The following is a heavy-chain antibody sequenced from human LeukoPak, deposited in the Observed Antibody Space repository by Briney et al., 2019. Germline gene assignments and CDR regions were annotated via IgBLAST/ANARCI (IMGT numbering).Heavy chain of an antibody. Sequence: SGTLSLTSAVPGYSIISGCYWGWTRKPPGKGLEGIGSIYDSGSTYYNPSLKSRLPISVDMPKNQFSFKRSSETAADTAVFYFARDQRGNSSPKGQDYFDDWGQGTLVTVSS. V-gene: IGHV4-38-2*02. J-gene: IGHJ4*02. CDR3: ARDQRGNSSPKGQDYFDD. D-gene: IGHD6-6*01. CDR2: IYDSGST. CDR1: GYSIISGCY.